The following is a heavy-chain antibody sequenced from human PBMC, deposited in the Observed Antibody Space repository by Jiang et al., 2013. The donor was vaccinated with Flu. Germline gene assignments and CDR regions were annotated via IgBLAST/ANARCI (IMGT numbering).Heavy chain of an antibody. V-gene: IGHV4-39*01. J-gene: IGHJ4*02. CDR2: IYYSGST. D-gene: IGHD3-22*01. Sequence: TLSLTRTVSGGSISSSSYYWGWIRQPPGKGLEWIGSIYYSGSTYYNPSLKSRVTISVDTSKNQFSLKLSSVTAADTAVYYCAGLSKTYYYDSSGYYYFDYWGQGTLVTVSS. CDR3: AGLSKTYYYDSSGYYYFDY. CDR1: GGSISSSSYY.